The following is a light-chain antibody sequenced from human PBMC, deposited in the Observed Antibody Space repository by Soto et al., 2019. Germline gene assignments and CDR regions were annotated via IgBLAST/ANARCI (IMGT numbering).Light chain of an antibody. CDR2: GAS. CDR3: QQYGSSPRT. J-gene: IGKJ1*01. Sequence: EIVLTHSPGTLSLSPGEIATLSCRASQSVSSNFLAWYQQKPGQAPRLLIYGASKRATGIPDRFSGSGSGTDFTLTISRLEPEDFAVYYCQQYGSSPRTLGQGTKVDIK. CDR1: QSVSSNF. V-gene: IGKV3-20*01.